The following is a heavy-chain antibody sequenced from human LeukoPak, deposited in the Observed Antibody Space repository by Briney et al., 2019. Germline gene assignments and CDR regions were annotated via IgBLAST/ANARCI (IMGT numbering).Heavy chain of an antibody. CDR2: IAGGGSST. V-gene: IGHV3-23*01. J-gene: IGHJ6*02. CDR1: GFTVSFYA. D-gene: IGHD3-22*01. CDR3: ARVRDYYDRSGYGMDV. Sequence: PGGSLRLSCAASGFTVSFYAMSWVRQAPGKGLEWVSVIAGGGSSTYYADSVKGRFTISRDNSKNTLYLQMNSLRAEDTAVYYCARVRDYYDRSGYGMDVWGQGTTVTVSS.